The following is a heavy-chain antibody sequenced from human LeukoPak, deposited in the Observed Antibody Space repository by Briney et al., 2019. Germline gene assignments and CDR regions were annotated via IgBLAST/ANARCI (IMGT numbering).Heavy chain of an antibody. CDR3: ARSYSSSWYHAFDY. J-gene: IGHJ4*02. CDR2: IYYSGST. CDR1: GGSISSYY. Sequence: KASETLSLTCTVSGGSISSYYWSWIRQPPGKGLEWIGYIYYSGSTNYNPSLKSRVTISVDTSKNQFSLKLSSVTAADTAVYYCARSYSSSWYHAFDYWGQGTLVTVSS. D-gene: IGHD6-13*01. V-gene: IGHV4-59*01.